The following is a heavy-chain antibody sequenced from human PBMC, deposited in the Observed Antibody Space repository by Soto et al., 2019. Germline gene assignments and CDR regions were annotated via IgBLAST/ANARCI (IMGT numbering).Heavy chain of an antibody. Sequence: VGSLRLSCAASGFTFSSYAMSWVRQAPGKGLEWVSAISGSGGSTYYADSVKGRFTISRDKSKNTLYLQMNSLRAEDTAVYYCAKAYSSGWARDPFDIWGQWTMVTVSS. D-gene: IGHD6-19*01. CDR1: GFTFSSYA. J-gene: IGHJ3*02. V-gene: IGHV3-23*01. CDR2: ISGSGGST. CDR3: AKAYSSGWARDPFDI.